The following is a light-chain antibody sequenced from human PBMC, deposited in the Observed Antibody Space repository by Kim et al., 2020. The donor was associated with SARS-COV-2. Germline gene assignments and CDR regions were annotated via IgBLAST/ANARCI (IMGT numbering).Light chain of an antibody. Sequence: APGERATLSCRASQSVPSNYLAWYQQKPGQAPRLLIWNASNRATGIPDRFSGSGSGTDFTLTISRLEPEDFAVYYCQQYDSSPRTFGQGTKVDIK. V-gene: IGKV3-20*01. CDR3: QQYDSSPRT. J-gene: IGKJ1*01. CDR1: QSVPSNY. CDR2: NAS.